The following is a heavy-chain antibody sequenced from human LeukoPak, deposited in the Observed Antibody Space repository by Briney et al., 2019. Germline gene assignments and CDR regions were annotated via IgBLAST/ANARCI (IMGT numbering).Heavy chain of an antibody. J-gene: IGHJ5*02. D-gene: IGHD3-9*01. CDR1: GYTFTSYA. CDR2: INAGNGNT. Sequence: ASVKVSCKASGYTFTSYAMHWVRQAPGQRLEWMGWINAGNGNTKYSQKFQGRVTITRDTSASTAYMELSSLRSGDTAVYYCAREFNVLRYFDWLSDLPNWFDPWGQGTLVTVSS. V-gene: IGHV1-3*01. CDR3: AREFNVLRYFDWLSDLPNWFDP.